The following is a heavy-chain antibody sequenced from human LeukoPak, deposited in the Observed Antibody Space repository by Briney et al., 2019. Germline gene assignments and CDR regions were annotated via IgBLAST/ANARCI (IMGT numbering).Heavy chain of an antibody. CDR3: ARGGASSEWFDP. Sequence: PSETLSLTCTVSGDSISGYYWSWIRQPPGKGLEWIAFIHSSGTTNYNPSLKSRVSISVDTSNNQFSLNANSVTAADTAVYYCARGGASSEWFDPWGQGTLVTVSS. J-gene: IGHJ5*02. D-gene: IGHD6-25*01. V-gene: IGHV4-59*01. CDR1: GDSISGYY. CDR2: IHSSGTT.